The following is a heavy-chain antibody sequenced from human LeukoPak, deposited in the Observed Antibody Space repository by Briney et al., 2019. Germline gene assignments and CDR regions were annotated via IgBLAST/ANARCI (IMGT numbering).Heavy chain of an antibody. V-gene: IGHV1-24*01. CDR1: RYTLTELS. CDR2: IYPEDVVT. CDR3: ATDVAAAGTRLSYYYYGMDV. D-gene: IGHD6-13*01. J-gene: IGHJ6*02. Sequence: ASVKDSCKVSRYTLTELSMHWVRQAPGKGREWMGGIYPEDVVTNNAQKFQGRVTMTEDTSTETDDMELSSLRSEDTAVYYCATDVAAAGTRLSYYYYGMDVWCQGTTVTVSS.